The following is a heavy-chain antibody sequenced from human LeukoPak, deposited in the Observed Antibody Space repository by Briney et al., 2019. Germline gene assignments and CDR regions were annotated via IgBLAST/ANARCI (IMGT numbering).Heavy chain of an antibody. V-gene: IGHV4-4*07. D-gene: IGHD3-16*01. Sequence: SETLSLTCTVSGYSISSGYYWSWIWQPAGKGLEWIGRINSSGSTNYNPSLKSRVTMSVDTSKNQFSLKLSSVTAADTAVYYCAREGRGSHSGYWGQGTLVTVSS. J-gene: IGHJ4*02. CDR3: AREGRGSHSGY. CDR1: GYSISSGYY. CDR2: INSSGST.